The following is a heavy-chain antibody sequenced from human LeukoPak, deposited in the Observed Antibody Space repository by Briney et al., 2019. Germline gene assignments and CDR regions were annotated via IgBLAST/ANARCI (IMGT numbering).Heavy chain of an antibody. Sequence: SETLSLTCTVSGGSISSSSYYWGWIRQPPGKGLEWIGSIYYSGSTYYNPSLKSRGTISVDTSKNQFSLKLSSVTAADTAVYYCARHSRSSSWSHFDYWGQGTLVTVSS. J-gene: IGHJ4*02. V-gene: IGHV4-39*01. D-gene: IGHD6-13*01. CDR1: GGSISSSSYY. CDR2: IYYSGST. CDR3: ARHSRSSSWSHFDY.